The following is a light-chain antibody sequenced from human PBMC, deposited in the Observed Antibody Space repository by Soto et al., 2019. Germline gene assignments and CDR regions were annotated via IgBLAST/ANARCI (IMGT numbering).Light chain of an antibody. CDR1: QSISSY. CDR3: QQSYSTPPYT. CDR2: AAS. Sequence: DIQMTQSPSSLSASVGDRVTITCRASQSISSYLNWYQQKPGKAPKLLIYAASSLQSGVPSRFSGSGSGTDFTLTISSLQPEDFATYSCQQSYSTPPYTLGQETKLEIK. V-gene: IGKV1-39*01. J-gene: IGKJ2*01.